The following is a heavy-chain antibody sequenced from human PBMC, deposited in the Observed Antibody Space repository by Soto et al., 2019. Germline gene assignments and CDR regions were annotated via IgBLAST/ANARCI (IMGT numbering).Heavy chain of an antibody. CDR3: ARDPSEGRVGNWFES. CDR2: ISSSTSYV. CDR1: GFTFSRYG. V-gene: IGHV3-21*02. D-gene: IGHD2-2*01. Sequence: EVQLVESGGGLVKPGGSLRLSCAASGFTFSRYGMNWLRQAPGKGLEWVASISSSTSYVYYADSVKGRFSTSRDNAKHILYLEMYGLRTEDTAVYYCARDPSEGRVGNWFESWGQGTLVTVSS. J-gene: IGHJ5*01.